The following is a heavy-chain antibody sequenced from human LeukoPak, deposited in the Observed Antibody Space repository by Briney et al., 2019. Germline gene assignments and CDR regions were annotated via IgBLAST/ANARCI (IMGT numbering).Heavy chain of an antibody. J-gene: IGHJ6*04. Sequence: GESLKTSCKGSGYSFTTYWIAWVRQMPGKGLEWMGIIYHDDSDTRYSKSFQGQVTISADKSINTAVLQWSSLKAWDTAMYYCSRRQGGYYYYYGMDVWGKGTAVSVSS. CDR1: GYSFTTYW. D-gene: IGHD3-16*01. CDR3: SRRQGGYYYYYGMDV. V-gene: IGHV5-51*01. CDR2: IYHDDSDT.